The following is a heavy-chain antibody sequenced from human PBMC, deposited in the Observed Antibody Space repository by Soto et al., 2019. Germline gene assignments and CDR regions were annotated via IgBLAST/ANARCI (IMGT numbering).Heavy chain of an antibody. Sequence: SETLSLTCTVSGGSISSSSYYWGWIRQPPGKGLEWIGSIYYSGSTYYNPSLKSRVTISVDTSKNQFSLKLSSVTAADTAVYYCARTPLGDDAFDIWGQGTMVTVSS. V-gene: IGHV4-39*01. D-gene: IGHD3-10*01. CDR2: IYYSGST. J-gene: IGHJ3*02. CDR3: ARTPLGDDAFDI. CDR1: GGSISSSSYY.